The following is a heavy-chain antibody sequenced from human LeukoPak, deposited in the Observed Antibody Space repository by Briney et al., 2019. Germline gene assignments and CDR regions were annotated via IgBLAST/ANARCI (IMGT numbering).Heavy chain of an antibody. CDR1: GFTFSNYA. CDR2: VSGSGGST. J-gene: IGHJ4*02. CDR3: ARLLLAAGTRYFDY. D-gene: IGHD6-13*01. V-gene: IGHV3-23*01. Sequence: GGPLRLSCAASGFTFSNYAMNWVRQASGKGLEWVSAVSGSGGSTSYADSVKGRFTISRDNSKNTLYLQVNSLRAEDTAVYYCARLLLAAGTRYFDYWGQGTLVTVSS.